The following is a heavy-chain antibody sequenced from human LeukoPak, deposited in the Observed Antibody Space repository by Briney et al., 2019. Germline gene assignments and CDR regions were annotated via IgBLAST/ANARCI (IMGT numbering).Heavy chain of an antibody. D-gene: IGHD1-26*01. CDR2: IYNSVRT. CDR3: ARDRSGSYYIWFDP. CDR1: GGSISHYY. V-gene: IGHV4-59*01. J-gene: IGHJ5*02. Sequence: SETLSLTCIVSGGSISHYYWSWIRQPPGKGVEWIGFIYNSVRTNYNPSPKSRVTISVDTSKNQFPLKLTPVTAADTDIYYCARDRSGSYYIWFDPWGQGTLVTVSS.